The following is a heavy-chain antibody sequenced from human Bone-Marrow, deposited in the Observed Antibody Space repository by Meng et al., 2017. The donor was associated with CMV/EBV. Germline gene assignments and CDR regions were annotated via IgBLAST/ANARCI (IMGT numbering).Heavy chain of an antibody. D-gene: IGHD1-26*01. Sequence: GESLKISCAASGFTFSSYSMNWVRQAPGKGLEWVSYISSSGSTIYYADSVKGRFTISRDNAKNSLYLQMNSLRAEDTAVYYCARGLVGAGGWFDHWGQGTLVTVSS. CDR1: GFTFSSYS. CDR2: ISSSGSTI. V-gene: IGHV3-48*04. J-gene: IGHJ5*02. CDR3: ARGLVGAGGWFDH.